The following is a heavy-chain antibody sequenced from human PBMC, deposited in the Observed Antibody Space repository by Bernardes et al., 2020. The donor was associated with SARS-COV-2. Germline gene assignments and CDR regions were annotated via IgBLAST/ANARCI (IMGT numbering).Heavy chain of an antibody. CDR2: ISSDGDNK. CDR1: GFTFSSYS. Sequence: GGSLRLSCSASGFTFSSYSMHWVRQAPGKGLEYVSGISSDGDNKQYADSVEDRFTISRDNSKYTLYLQLTSLRLEDTAVYYCVKADYKFFLPSSGWGGHFFDNWGQGSLLTVSS. D-gene: IGHD6-19*01. CDR3: VKADYKFFLPSSGWGGHFFDN. J-gene: IGHJ4*02. V-gene: IGHV3-64D*06.